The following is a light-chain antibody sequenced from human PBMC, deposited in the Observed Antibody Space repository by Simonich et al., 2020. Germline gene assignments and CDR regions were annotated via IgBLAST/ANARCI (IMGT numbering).Light chain of an antibody. J-gene: IGKJ4*01. CDR3: QQYNNWPPLT. V-gene: IGKV3-15*01. CDR2: GAS. Sequence: IVMTQSPAPLSVSPGERATLSCRASPSVSSNLAWYQEKPGQAPRLLIYGASTRATGIPARFSGSGSGTEFTLTISSLQSEDFAVYYCQQYNNWPPLTFGGGTKVEIK. CDR1: PSVSSN.